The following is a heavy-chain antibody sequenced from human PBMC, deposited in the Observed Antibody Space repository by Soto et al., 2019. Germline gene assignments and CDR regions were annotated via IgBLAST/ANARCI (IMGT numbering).Heavy chain of an antibody. Sequence: GGSLRLSCAASGFTFSSYWMSWVRQAPGKGLEWVANIKQDGSEKYYVDSVKGRFTISRDNAKNSLYLQMNSLRAEDTAVYYCARALYDFWSGYWTPYYYYGMDVWGQGTTVTVSS. V-gene: IGHV3-7*01. CDR1: GFTFSSYW. CDR2: IKQDGSEK. CDR3: ARALYDFWSGYWTPYYYYGMDV. D-gene: IGHD3-3*01. J-gene: IGHJ6*02.